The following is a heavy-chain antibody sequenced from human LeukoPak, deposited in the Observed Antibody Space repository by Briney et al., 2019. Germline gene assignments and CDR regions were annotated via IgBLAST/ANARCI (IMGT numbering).Heavy chain of an antibody. CDR3: ARVRSIVVVPANTRFDY. V-gene: IGHV4-34*01. CDR1: GGSFSGYY. Sequence: SETLSLTCAVYGGSFSGYYWSWIRQPPGKGLEWIGEINHSGSTNYNPSLKSRVTISVDTSKNQFSLKLSSVTAADTAVYYCARVRSIVVVPANTRFDYWGQGTLVTVSS. CDR2: INHSGST. J-gene: IGHJ4*02. D-gene: IGHD2-2*01.